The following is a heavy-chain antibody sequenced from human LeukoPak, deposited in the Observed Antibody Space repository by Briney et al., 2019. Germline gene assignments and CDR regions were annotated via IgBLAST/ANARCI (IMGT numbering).Heavy chain of an antibody. CDR2: IYYSGST. Sequence: SETLSLTCTVSGGSISSYYWSWIRQPPGRGLEWIGYIYYSGSTNYNPSLKSRVTISVDTSKNQFSQKLSSVTAADTAVYYCARAEDSSSWVDYWGQGTLVTVSS. J-gene: IGHJ4*02. CDR3: ARAEDSSSWVDY. CDR1: GGSISSYY. D-gene: IGHD6-13*01. V-gene: IGHV4-59*01.